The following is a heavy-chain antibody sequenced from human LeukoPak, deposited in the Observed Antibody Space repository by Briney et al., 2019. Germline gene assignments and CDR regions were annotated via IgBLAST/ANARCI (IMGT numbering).Heavy chain of an antibody. Sequence: GGSLRLSCAASGFTFSSYSMNWVRQAPGKGLEWVSVIYSGGSTYYADSVKGRFTISRDNSKNTLYLQMNSLRAEDTAVYYCARAFRITGDYYYYGMDVWGQGTTVTVSS. CDR3: ARAFRITGDYYYYGMDV. CDR1: GFTFSSYS. V-gene: IGHV3-53*01. D-gene: IGHD1-14*01. J-gene: IGHJ6*02. CDR2: IYSGGST.